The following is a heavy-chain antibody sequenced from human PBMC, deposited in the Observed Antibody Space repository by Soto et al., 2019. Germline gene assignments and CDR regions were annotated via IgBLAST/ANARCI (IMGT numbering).Heavy chain of an antibody. Sequence: PSETLSLTCTVFCCSISSYYWSWIRQPPGKGLEWIGYIYYSGSTNYNPSLKSRVTISVDTSKNQFSLKLSSVTAADTAVYYCHVTRADDSSGYYPGFDYWGQGTLVTVSS. J-gene: IGHJ4*02. D-gene: IGHD3-22*01. CDR1: CCSISSYY. CDR3: HVTRADDSSGYYPGFDY. CDR2: IYYSGST. V-gene: IGHV4-59*08.